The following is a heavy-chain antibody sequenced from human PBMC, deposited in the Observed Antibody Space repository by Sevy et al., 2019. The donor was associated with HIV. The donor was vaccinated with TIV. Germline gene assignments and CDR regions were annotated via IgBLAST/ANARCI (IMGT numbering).Heavy chain of an antibody. CDR3: ATDAGIAAAGRVFDY. CDR2: TRNKADSYTT. D-gene: IGHD6-13*01. V-gene: IGHV3-72*01. CDR1: GFTFSDHY. Sequence: GESLKISCAASGFTFSDHYMEWVRQAPGKGLEWVGRTRNKADSYTTEYAASVKGRFTISRDDSKNSLYLQMNSLKTEDTAVYYCATDAGIAAAGRVFDYWGQGSLVTVSS. J-gene: IGHJ4*02.